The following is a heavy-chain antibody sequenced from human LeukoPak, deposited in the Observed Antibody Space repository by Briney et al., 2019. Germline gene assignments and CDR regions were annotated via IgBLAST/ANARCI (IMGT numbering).Heavy chain of an antibody. Sequence: PGGSLRLSCAASGFTFSSYSMNWVRQAPGKGLEWVPYISSSSSTIYYADSVKGRFTISRDNAKNSLYLQMNSLRAEDTAVYYCARGKQYPEAFDIWGQGTMVTVSS. J-gene: IGHJ3*02. CDR1: GFTFSSYS. V-gene: IGHV3-48*01. D-gene: IGHD2-2*01. CDR2: ISSSSSTI. CDR3: ARGKQYPEAFDI.